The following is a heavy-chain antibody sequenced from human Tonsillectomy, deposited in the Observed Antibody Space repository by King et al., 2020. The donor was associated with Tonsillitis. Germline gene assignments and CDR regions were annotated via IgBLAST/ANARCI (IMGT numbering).Heavy chain of an antibody. Sequence: QFTLKESGPTLVKPTQTLTLTCTFSGFSVNTSGVGVGWIRQPPGKALEWLALIYWDDDKRYSPSLRSRLSIRKDTSKNHVVLTLTNMDSVDTATYYCAHTVAGHNWFDPWGQGTLVTVSS. V-gene: IGHV2-5*02. J-gene: IGHJ5*02. CDR1: GFSVNTSGVG. D-gene: IGHD6-19*01. CDR3: AHTVAGHNWFDP. CDR2: IYWDDDK.